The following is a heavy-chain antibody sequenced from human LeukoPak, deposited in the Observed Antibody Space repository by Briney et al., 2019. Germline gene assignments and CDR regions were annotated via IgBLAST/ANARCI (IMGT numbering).Heavy chain of an antibody. CDR3: ARGLHRWAWFDP. D-gene: IGHD4-4*01. Sequence: SETLSLTCAVYGGSFSGYYWSWIRQPPGKGLEWIGEINHSGSTNYNPTLKSRVTISVETSKNQFSLKLSSVTAADTAVYYCARGLHRWAWFDPWGQGTLVTVSS. CDR2: INHSGST. V-gene: IGHV4-34*01. CDR1: GGSFSGYY. J-gene: IGHJ5*02.